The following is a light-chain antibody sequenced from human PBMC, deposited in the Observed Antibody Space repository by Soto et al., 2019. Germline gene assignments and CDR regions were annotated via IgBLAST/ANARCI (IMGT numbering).Light chain of an antibody. J-gene: IGLJ1*01. Sequence: QSVLTQPASVSGSPGQSVTISCTGTKNDIGVYDFVSWYQHHPGEAPRLIIYEVAQRPSGVPDRFSGSKSGNTASLTVSGLQAADEADYFCKSYAGSNTYVFGSGTKVTV. V-gene: IGLV2-8*01. CDR3: KSYAGSNTYV. CDR1: KNDIGVYDF. CDR2: EVA.